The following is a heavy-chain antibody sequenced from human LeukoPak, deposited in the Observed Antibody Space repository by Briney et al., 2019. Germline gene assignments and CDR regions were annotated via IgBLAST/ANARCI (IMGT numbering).Heavy chain of an antibody. Sequence: GGSLRLSYAASGFTFSSYAMSWVRQAPGKGLEWVSAISGSGGSTYYADSVKGRFTISRDNSKATLFLQMNSLRVDDSAVYYCARSFGLDYWGQGALVTVSS. CDR1: GFTFSSYA. CDR3: ARSFGLDY. V-gene: IGHV3-23*01. J-gene: IGHJ4*02. CDR2: ISGSGGST. D-gene: IGHD2/OR15-2a*01.